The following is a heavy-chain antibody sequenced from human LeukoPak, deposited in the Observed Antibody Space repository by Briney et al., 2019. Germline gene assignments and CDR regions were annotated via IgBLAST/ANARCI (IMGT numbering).Heavy chain of an antibody. J-gene: IGHJ4*02. Sequence: SETLSLTCIVSGGSIGSYYWNWIRQAPGKGLEWIGYIHYSGSTNHNSALKSRVTISVDTSKNQYSLKLSSVTAADTAVYYCARDGVAGGFDYWGQGTLVTVS. D-gene: IGHD6-19*01. CDR2: IHYSGST. V-gene: IGHV4-59*01. CDR3: ARDGVAGGFDY. CDR1: GGSIGSYY.